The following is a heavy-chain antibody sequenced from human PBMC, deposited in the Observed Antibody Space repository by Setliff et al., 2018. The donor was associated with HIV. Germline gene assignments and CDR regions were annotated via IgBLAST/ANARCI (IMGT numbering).Heavy chain of an antibody. CDR2: IHTRGSI. J-gene: IGHJ4*02. CDR3: VRHPREEPQRNYKFDS. CDR1: GGSLSGDY. Sequence: SETLSLTCTVSGGSLSGDYWSWIRQSPGKGLEWIGYIHTRGSINYIPSLKTRATVSLDTSKNQFFLRLTSVTAADTAIYYCVRHPREEPQRNYKFDSWGQGMLVTVSA. D-gene: IGHD1-7*01. V-gene: IGHV4-4*09.